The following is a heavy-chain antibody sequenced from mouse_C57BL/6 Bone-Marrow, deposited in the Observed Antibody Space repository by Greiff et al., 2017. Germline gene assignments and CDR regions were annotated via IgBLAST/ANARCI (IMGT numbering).Heavy chain of an antibody. V-gene: IGHV1-69*01. J-gene: IGHJ2*01. D-gene: IGHD2-5*01. CDR2: IDPSDSYT. CDR1: GYTFTSYW. CDR3: ARTDYSNAYYFDY. Sequence: VQLQQPGAELVMPGASVKLSCKASGYTFTSYWMHWVKQRPGQGLEWIGEIDPSDSYTNYNQTFKGKSTLTVDKSSSTAYMQLSSLTAEDSAVYFCARTDYSNAYYFDYWGQGTTLTVSS.